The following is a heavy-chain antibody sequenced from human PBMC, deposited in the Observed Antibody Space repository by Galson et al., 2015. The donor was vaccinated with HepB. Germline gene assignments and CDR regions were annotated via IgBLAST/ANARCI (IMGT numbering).Heavy chain of an antibody. CDR1: GFTFSGSA. V-gene: IGHV3-73*01. D-gene: IGHD6-6*01. CDR3: TRGGWYSSSDDYYYYGMDV. CDR2: IRSKANSYAT. J-gene: IGHJ6*02. Sequence: SLRLSCAASGFTFSGSAMHWVRQASGKGLEWVGRIRSKANSYATAYAASVKGRFTISRDDSKNTAYLQMNSLKTEDTAVYYCTRGGWYSSSDDYYYYGMDVWGQGTTVTVSS.